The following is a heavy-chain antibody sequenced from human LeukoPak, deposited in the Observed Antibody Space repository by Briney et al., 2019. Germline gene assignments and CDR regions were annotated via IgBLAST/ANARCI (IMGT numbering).Heavy chain of an antibody. CDR3: ARLADFWSGYYRNYMDV. CDR2: ISSSGSTI. J-gene: IGHJ6*03. CDR1: GFTFSDYY. V-gene: IGHV3-11*04. D-gene: IGHD3-3*01. Sequence: GGSLRLSCAASGFTFSDYYMSWIRQAPGKGLEWVSYISSSGSTIYYADSVKGRFTISRDNAKNSLYLQMNSLRAEDTAVCYCARLADFWSGYYRNYMDVWGKGTTVTVSS.